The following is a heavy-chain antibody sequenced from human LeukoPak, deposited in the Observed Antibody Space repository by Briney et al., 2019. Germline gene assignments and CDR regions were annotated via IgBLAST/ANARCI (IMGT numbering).Heavy chain of an antibody. CDR1: GFTFSSDW. J-gene: IGHJ4*02. D-gene: IGHD1-1*01. CDR3: ARCTTGKTFGSLREIKKSREIDY. Sequence: GGSLRLSCAASGFTFSSDWMHWVRQAAGKGLVWVSRINGDGSNTDYADSVKGRFTISRDNAKNSLFLQMNSLRGEDTAVYYCARCTTGKTFGSLREIKKSREIDYWGQGTLVTVSS. CDR2: INGDGSNT. V-gene: IGHV3-74*01.